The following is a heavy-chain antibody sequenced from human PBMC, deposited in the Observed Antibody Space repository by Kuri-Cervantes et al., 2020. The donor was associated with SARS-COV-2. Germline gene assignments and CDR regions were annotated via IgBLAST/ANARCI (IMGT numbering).Heavy chain of an antibody. CDR2: ISYDGSNK. CDR1: GFTFSSYA. J-gene: IGHJ5*02. CDR3: AKDFMATLGVVPAAISGWFDP. V-gene: IGHV3-30-3*01. D-gene: IGHD2-2*01. Sequence: GEFLKISCAASGFTFSSYAMHWVRQAPGKGLEWVAVISYDGSNKYYADSVKGRFTISRDNSKNTLYLQMNSLRAEDTAVYYCAKDFMATLGVVPAAISGWFDPWGQGTLVTVSS.